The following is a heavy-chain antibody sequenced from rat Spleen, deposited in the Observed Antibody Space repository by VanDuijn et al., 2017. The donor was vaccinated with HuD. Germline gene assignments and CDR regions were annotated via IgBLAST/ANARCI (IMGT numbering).Heavy chain of an antibody. J-gene: IGHJ2*01. D-gene: IGHD1-11*01. CDR1: GFTFSNYD. Sequence: EVQLVESGGGLVQPGRSLKLSCAASGFTFSNYDMAWVRQAPTKGLEWVASISTGGGNTYYLDSVKGRFTISRDNAKSTLYLQMDSLRSEDTATYYCAREGIVSLYYFDYWGQGVMVTVSS. V-gene: IGHV5S23*01. CDR3: AREGIVSLYYFDY. CDR2: ISTGGGNT.